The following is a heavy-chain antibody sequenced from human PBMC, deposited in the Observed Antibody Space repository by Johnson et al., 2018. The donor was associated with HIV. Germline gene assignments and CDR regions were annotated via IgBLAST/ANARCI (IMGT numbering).Heavy chain of an antibody. Sequence: QVQLVESGGGVVQPGRSLRLSCAASGFTFSSYAMHWVRQAPGKGLEWVAVISYDGSNKYYADSVKGRFPISRDNSKNTLYLQMNSLRAEDTAVYYCAREGRLGSYLGGVAFDIWGQGTMVTVSS. CDR1: GFTFSSYA. J-gene: IGHJ3*02. CDR2: ISYDGSNK. V-gene: IGHV3-30*04. D-gene: IGHD1-26*01. CDR3: AREGRLGSYLGGVAFDI.